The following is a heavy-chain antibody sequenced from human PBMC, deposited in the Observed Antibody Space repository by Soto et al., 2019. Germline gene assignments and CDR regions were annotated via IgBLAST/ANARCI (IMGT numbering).Heavy chain of an antibody. V-gene: IGHV5-51*01. Sequence: PGESLKISCKGSGYSFTSYWIGWVRQMPGKGLEWMGIIYPGDSDTRYSPSFQGQVTISADKSISTAYLQWSSLKASDTAMYYCARAVPLGYSSHGRRLADIWGQGTMVTVSS. CDR2: IYPGDSDT. CDR1: GYSFTSYW. D-gene: IGHD6-13*01. CDR3: ARAVPLGYSSHGRRLADI. J-gene: IGHJ3*02.